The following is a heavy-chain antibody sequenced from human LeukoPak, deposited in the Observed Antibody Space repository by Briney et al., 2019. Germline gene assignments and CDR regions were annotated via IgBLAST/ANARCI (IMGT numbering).Heavy chain of an antibody. CDR2: ITSSSNYI. CDR1: GFTFSSYS. Sequence: GGSLRLSCAASGFTFSSYSMNWVRQAPGKRLEWVSSITSSSNYIYYADSVKGRFTISRDNAKNSLYLHMNSLRAEDTAVYYCARDVEAMAAAGGGVDYWGQGTLVTVSS. J-gene: IGHJ4*02. CDR3: ARDVEAMAAAGGGVDY. D-gene: IGHD6-13*01. V-gene: IGHV3-21*01.